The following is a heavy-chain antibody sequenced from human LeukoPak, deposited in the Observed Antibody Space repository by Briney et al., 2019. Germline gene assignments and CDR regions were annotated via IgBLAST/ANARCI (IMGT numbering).Heavy chain of an antibody. CDR2: XXXXXGST. Sequence: RXXPGXXLEWVSXXXXXXGSTYYADSVKGRFTISRDNSKNTLYLQMNSLRAEDTAVYYCAKQGDIVVVPAAMRRGYFDYWGQGTLVTVSS. V-gene: IGHV3-23*01. CDR3: AKQGDIVVVPAAMRRGYFDY. D-gene: IGHD2-2*01. J-gene: IGHJ4*02.